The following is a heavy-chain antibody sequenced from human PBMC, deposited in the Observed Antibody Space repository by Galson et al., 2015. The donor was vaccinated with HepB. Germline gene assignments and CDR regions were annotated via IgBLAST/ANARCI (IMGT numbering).Heavy chain of an antibody. J-gene: IGHJ4*02. Sequence: SLRLSCAASGFTFDDYGMRWVRQAPGKGLEWVSGINGNGDSTGYADSVKGRFTISRDNAQNSLYLQMNSLRAEDTALYYCARAIGDHTSDYWGQGILVTVSS. CDR1: GFTFDDYG. CDR3: ARAIGDHTSDY. CDR2: INGNGDST. V-gene: IGHV3-20*04. D-gene: IGHD4-17*01.